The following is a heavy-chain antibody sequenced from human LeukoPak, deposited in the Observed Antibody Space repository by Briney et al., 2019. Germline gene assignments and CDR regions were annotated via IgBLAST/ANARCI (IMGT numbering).Heavy chain of an antibody. V-gene: IGHV3-30*02. D-gene: IGHD4-17*01. Sequence: PGGSLRLSCAASGFTFSSYGMHWVRQAPGKGLEWVAFIRYDGSNKYYADSVKGRFTISRDNSKNTLYLQMNSLRAEDTAVYYCAKVLESTGPYGDYGLGFDYWGQGTLVTVSS. CDR3: AKVLESTGPYGDYGLGFDY. J-gene: IGHJ4*02. CDR2: IRYDGSNK. CDR1: GFTFSSYG.